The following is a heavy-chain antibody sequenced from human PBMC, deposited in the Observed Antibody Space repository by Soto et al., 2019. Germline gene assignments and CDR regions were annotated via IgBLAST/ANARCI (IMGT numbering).Heavy chain of an antibody. Sequence: SVNVSCKASGGTFSSYAISWVRQAPGQGLEWMGGIIPIFGTANYAQKFQGRVTITADKSTSTAYMELSSLRSEDTAVYYCARVNWAYCRSASCYADYWGQGTLVTVSS. CDR2: IIPIFGTA. J-gene: IGHJ4*02. CDR1: GGTFSSYA. CDR3: ARVNWAYCRSASCYADY. D-gene: IGHD2-2*01. V-gene: IGHV1-69*06.